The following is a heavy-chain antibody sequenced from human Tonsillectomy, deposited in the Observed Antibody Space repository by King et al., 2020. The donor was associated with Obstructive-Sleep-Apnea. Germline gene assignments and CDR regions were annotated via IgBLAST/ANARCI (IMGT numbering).Heavy chain of an antibody. CDR1: GFTFGDYG. V-gene: IGHV3-49*03. J-gene: IGHJ4*02. D-gene: IGHD3-16*01. Sequence: VQLVESGGGLVQPGRSLRLSCTGSGFTFGDYGMSWFRQAPGKGLEWVAFIRGKFYGGTTESAVSVKGRFTISRDDSKSIAYLQMNSLNTEDTAVYYCSRVMDDYVWGSYYYWGQGTLVTVSS. CDR2: IRGKFYGGTT. CDR3: SRVMDDYVWGSYYY.